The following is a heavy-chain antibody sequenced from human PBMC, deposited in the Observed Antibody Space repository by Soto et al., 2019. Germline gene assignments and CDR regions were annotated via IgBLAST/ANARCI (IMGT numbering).Heavy chain of an antibody. Sequence: SETLSLTCTVSGGSISSYYWSWIRQPPGKGLEWIGYIYYSGSTNYNPSLKSRVTISVDTSKNQFSLKLSSVTAADTAVYYCARYNWNGPYYYYMDVWGKGTTVTVSS. CDR1: GGSISSYY. J-gene: IGHJ6*03. V-gene: IGHV4-59*08. CDR3: ARYNWNGPYYYYMDV. D-gene: IGHD1-20*01. CDR2: IYYSGST.